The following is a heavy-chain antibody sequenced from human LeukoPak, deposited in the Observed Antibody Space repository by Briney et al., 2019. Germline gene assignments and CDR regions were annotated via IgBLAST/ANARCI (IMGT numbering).Heavy chain of an antibody. CDR1: GYTFHNYA. CDR2: ISHNGDRI. J-gene: IGHJ4*02. V-gene: IGHV3-23*01. Sequence: SGGSLRLSCAASGYTFHNYAMTWVRQAPGKRLEWVSGISHNGDRIYYADSVNGRFTIFRDNSKNILYLQMNGLRAEDTALYYCAKYTSGWYEDYWGQGTLVTVSS. CDR3: AKYTSGWYEDY. D-gene: IGHD6-19*01.